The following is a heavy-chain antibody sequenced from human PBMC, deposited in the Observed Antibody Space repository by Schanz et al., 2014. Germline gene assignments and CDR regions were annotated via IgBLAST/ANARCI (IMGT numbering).Heavy chain of an antibody. CDR3: ARDHPHRGVTGYYNDV. CDR1: GFTFFTYN. Sequence: EVYLVESGGGLVQPGGSLRLSCAASGFTFFTYNMNWVRQAPGRGLEWISYIGSSSTTMYYEDSVKGRFTISRDNDKNSLYLQMNSLRDEDTAVYYCARDHPHRGVTGYYNDVWGQGTSVTVSS. CDR2: IGSSSTTM. V-gene: IGHV3-48*02. D-gene: IGHD3-9*01. J-gene: IGHJ6*02.